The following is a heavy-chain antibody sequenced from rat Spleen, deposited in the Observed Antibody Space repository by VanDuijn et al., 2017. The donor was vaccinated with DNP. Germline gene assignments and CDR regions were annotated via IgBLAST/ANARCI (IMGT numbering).Heavy chain of an antibody. V-gene: IGHV5-20*01. Sequence: EVQLVESGGGLVQPGRSLKLSCAASGFTFSNYYMAWVRQAPTKGLEWVAYISYDGGITNYGDSVKGRFTISRDNAKSTLYLQMDSLRSEDTATYYGATDGITTTAMDAWGQGTSVTVSS. CDR2: ISYDGGIT. CDR3: ATDGITTTAMDA. D-gene: IGHD1-10*01. J-gene: IGHJ4*01. CDR1: GFTFSNYY.